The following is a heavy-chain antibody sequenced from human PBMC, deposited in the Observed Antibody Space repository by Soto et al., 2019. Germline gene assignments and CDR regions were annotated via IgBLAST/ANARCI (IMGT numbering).Heavy chain of an antibody. D-gene: IGHD3-16*02. Sequence: RASVKVSCKASGGTFSSYAISWVRQAPGQGLEWMGGIIPIFGTANYAQKFQGRVTITADESTSTAYMELSSLRSEDTAVYYCARGTVWGSYRYFLDYWGQGTLVTVSS. CDR3: ARGTVWGSYRYFLDY. CDR2: IIPIFGTA. V-gene: IGHV1-69*13. J-gene: IGHJ4*02. CDR1: GGTFSSYA.